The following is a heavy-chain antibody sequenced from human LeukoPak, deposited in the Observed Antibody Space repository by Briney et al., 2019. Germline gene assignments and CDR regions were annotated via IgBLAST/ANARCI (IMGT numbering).Heavy chain of an antibody. V-gene: IGHV4-59*08. Sequence: SETLSLSCTVSGGSISRYYWNWIRQPPGKELEWIGYIDYSGNTKYNPSLKSRVTISMDTSKNQFSLKLSSVTAADTAVYYCARLSGSYSHYYFDYWGQGTLVTVSS. CDR1: GGSISRYY. J-gene: IGHJ4*02. CDR2: IDYSGNT. CDR3: ARLSGSYSHYYFDY. D-gene: IGHD1-26*01.